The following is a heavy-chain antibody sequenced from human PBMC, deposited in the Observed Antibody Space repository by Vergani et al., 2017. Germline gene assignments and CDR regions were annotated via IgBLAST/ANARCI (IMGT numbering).Heavy chain of an antibody. CDR3: ARHAFTTVTAVGFDP. D-gene: IGHD1-1*01. CDR2: IYPGDSDT. CDR1: GYSFTSYW. V-gene: IGHV5-51*01. Sequence: EVQLVQSGAEVKKPGESLKISCKGSGYSFTSYWIGWVRQMPGKGLEWMGIIYPGDSDTRYSPSFQGQVTISDDKSISTAYLQWSSLKASDTAMYYCARHAFTTVTAVGFDPWGQGTLVTVSS. J-gene: IGHJ5*02.